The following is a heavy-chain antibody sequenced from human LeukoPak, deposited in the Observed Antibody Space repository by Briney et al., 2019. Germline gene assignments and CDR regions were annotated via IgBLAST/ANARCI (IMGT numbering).Heavy chain of an antibody. CDR1: GFTFSSYW. Sequence: PGGSLRLSCAASGFTFSSYWMHWVRQAPGKGLVWVSGINWSGGSTGYADPLRGQFTISRDNAKNSLYLQMDSLRAEDTALYYCARAHITCPFYFDYWGQGTLVTVSS. D-gene: IGHD2-21*01. V-gene: IGHV3-20*04. CDR3: ARAHITCPFYFDY. J-gene: IGHJ4*02. CDR2: INWSGGST.